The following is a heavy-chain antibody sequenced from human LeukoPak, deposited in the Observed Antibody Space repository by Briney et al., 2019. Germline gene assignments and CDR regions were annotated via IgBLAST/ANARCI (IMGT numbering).Heavy chain of an antibody. CDR3: AIAGGGSDAFDI. CDR2: INPNSGGT. Sequence: ASVKVSCKASGYTFTAYDIHWVRQAPGQGLEWMGRINPNSGGTSYAQKFQGRVTMTRDTSISTAYMELSRLRSDDTVVCYCAIAGGGSDAFDIWGQGTKVTVSP. CDR1: GYTFTAYD. V-gene: IGHV1-2*05. D-gene: IGHD2-15*01. J-gene: IGHJ3*02.